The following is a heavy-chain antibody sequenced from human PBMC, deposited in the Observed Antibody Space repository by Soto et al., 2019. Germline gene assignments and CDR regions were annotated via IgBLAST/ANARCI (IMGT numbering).Heavy chain of an antibody. CDR3: AKDSDVVVVPAAFGA. J-gene: IGHJ4*02. CDR1: GFIFSSYG. V-gene: IGHV3-30*18. D-gene: IGHD2-2*01. CDR2: ISNDGSDT. Sequence: QVQLVESGGGVVQPGRSLRLSCAASGFIFSSYGMHWVRQAPGKGLEWVAVISNDGSDTYYGDSVKGRFTISRDDSKNTVYLQMNSVRGEDTAVYYCAKDSDVVVVPAAFGAWGQGTLVTVSS.